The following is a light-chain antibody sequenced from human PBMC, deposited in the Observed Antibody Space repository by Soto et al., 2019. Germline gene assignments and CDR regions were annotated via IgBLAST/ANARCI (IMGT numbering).Light chain of an antibody. V-gene: IGKV1-39*01. CDR2: AAS. Sequence: DIQMTQSPSSLSASVGDRVTITCRASQTIRNNLNWYQQKPGKAPKLLIYAASTLQGGVPSRFSGSGSGTDFTLNISSLQPEDFATYYCQQSYRTPMTFGQGTRLKSK. CDR1: QTIRNN. CDR3: QQSYRTPMT. J-gene: IGKJ5*01.